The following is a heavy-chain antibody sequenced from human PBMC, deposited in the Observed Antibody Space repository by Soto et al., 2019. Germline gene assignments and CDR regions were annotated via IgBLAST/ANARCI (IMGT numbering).Heavy chain of an antibody. CDR3: ARERTKGSHPLGYYYYYGMDV. CDR1: GGTFSSYA. CDR2: IIPIFGTA. V-gene: IGHV1-69*13. Sequence: AASVKVSCKASGGTFSSYAISWVRQAPGQGLEWMGGIIPIFGTANYAQKFQGRVTITADESTSTAYMELSSLRSEDTAVYYCARERTKGSHPLGYYYYYGMDVWGQGTTVTVSS. J-gene: IGHJ6*02.